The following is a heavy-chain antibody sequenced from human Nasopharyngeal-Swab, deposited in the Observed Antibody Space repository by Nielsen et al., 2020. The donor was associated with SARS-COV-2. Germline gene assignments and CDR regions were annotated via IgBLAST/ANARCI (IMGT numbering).Heavy chain of an antibody. CDR2: IKEDGSEK. V-gene: IGHV3-7*01. CDR1: GFDFRSYW. CDR3: ARLDGYSSSWYPLDV. D-gene: IGHD6-13*01. J-gene: IGHJ6*02. Sequence: GESLKISCAASGFDFRSYWMTWVRQAPGKGLEWVANIKEDGSEKYYADSVKGRFTISRDNAKNSVYLQMNSLRAEDTAVYYCARLDGYSSSWYPLDVWGQGTTVTVSS.